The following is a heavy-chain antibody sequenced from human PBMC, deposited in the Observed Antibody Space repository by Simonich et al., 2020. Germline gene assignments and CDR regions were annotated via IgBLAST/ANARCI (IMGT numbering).Heavy chain of an antibody. Sequence: QVQLVQSGAEVKKPGSSVKVSCKASGGTFSSCAISWVRQAPGQGLECVGGIIPIFGTATYAQKFQGRVTITADEATSTAYMELSSLRSEDTAVYYCALRGGDFNFWSGYRFDPWGQGTLVTVSS. CDR1: GGTFSSCA. J-gene: IGHJ5*02. V-gene: IGHV1-69*13. CDR3: ALRGGDFNFWSGYRFDP. CDR2: IIPIFGTA. D-gene: IGHD3-3*01.